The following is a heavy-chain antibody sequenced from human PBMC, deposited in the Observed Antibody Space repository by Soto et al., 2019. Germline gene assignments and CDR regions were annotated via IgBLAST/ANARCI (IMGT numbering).Heavy chain of an antibody. CDR2: ISYDGSNK. V-gene: IGHV3-30*18. Sequence: QVQLVESGGGVVQPGRSLRLSCAASGFTFSSYGMHWVRQAPGKGLEWVAVISYDGSNKYYADSVKGRFTISRDNSKNTLYLQMNGLGAEDTAVYYCAKDTLLWFGADYYYGMDVWGHGTTVTVSS. CDR1: GFTFSSYG. J-gene: IGHJ6*02. CDR3: AKDTLLWFGADYYYGMDV. D-gene: IGHD3-10*01.